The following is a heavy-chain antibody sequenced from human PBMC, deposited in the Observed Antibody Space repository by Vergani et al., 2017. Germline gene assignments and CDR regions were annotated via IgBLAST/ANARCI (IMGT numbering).Heavy chain of an antibody. CDR2: ISGSGGST. CDR3: AKRYATMFGVATEVHGPIDY. J-gene: IGHJ4*02. CDR1: GFTFSSYA. Sequence: EVQLLESGGGLVQPGGSLRLSCAASGFTFSSYAMSWVRQAPGKGLEWVSAISGSGGSTYYADSVKGRFTISRDNSKNTLYLQMNSLRAEDTAVYYCAKRYATMFGVATEVHGPIDYWGQGTLVTVSS. D-gene: IGHD3-3*01. V-gene: IGHV3-23*01.